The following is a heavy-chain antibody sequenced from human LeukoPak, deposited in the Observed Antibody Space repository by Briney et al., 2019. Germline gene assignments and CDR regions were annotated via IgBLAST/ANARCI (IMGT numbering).Heavy chain of an antibody. Sequence: SDTLSLTCTVSGGSISSYYLSWIRQPAGKGLEWIGRIYTSGSTNYNPSLNSRVTMSVDTSKNHFSLKLSCVSAGDTAVYYCARSIVVDTYYYYYYYMDVRGKGTTVTVSS. CDR2: IYTSGST. CDR3: ARSIVVDTYYYYYYYMDV. CDR1: GGSISSYY. D-gene: IGHD3-22*01. J-gene: IGHJ6*03. V-gene: IGHV4-4*07.